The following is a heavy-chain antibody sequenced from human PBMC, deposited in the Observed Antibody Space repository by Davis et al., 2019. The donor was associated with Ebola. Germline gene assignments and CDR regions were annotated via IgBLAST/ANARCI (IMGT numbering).Heavy chain of an antibody. J-gene: IGHJ4*02. CDR2: IYTSGST. V-gene: IGHV4-38-2*01. D-gene: IGHD4-17*01. CDR1: GYSISSGYY. Sequence: ETLSLTCAVSGYSISSGYYWGWIRQPPGKGLEWIGHIYTSGSTNYNPSLKSRVTISVDTSKNQFSLKLSSVTAADTAVYYCASVAKRGVTTDYWGQGTLVTVSS. CDR3: ASVAKRGVTTDY.